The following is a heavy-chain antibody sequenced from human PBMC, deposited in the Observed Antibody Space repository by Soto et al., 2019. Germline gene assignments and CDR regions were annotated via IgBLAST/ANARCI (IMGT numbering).Heavy chain of an antibody. CDR2: ISGSGDST. J-gene: IGHJ6*02. CDR3: AKRIGVIVQDGLAV. Sequence: EVQLLESGGGLVQPGGSLRLSCAASGLTFSNHAMNWVRQAPGKGLGWVSVISGSGDSTYYADSVKGRFTISRDNSKNTLSLQMGSPRVDDTAVYCCAKRIGVIVQDGLAVWGQGTTVTVSS. D-gene: IGHD2-21*01. CDR1: GLTFSNHA. V-gene: IGHV3-23*01.